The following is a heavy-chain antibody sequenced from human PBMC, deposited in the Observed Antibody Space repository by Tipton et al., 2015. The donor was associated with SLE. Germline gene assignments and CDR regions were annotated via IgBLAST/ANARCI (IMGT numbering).Heavy chain of an antibody. CDR1: GFTFSSYA. CDR3: ARDTSGCSSSFDS. CDR2: IYSGGST. D-gene: IGHD6-19*01. V-gene: IGHV3-23*03. Sequence: SLRLSCAASGFTFSSYAMSWVRQAPGKGLEWVSVIYSGGSTYYADSVKGRFTISRYNSKNTLYLQMNSLRAEDTAVYYCARDTSGCSSSFDSWARGTLFPFSS. J-gene: IGHJ4*02.